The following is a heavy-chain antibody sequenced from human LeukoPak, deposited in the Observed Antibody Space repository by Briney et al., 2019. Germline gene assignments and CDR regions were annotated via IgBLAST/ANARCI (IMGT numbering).Heavy chain of an antibody. J-gene: IGHJ4*02. CDR1: GFTFSSYG. V-gene: IGHV3-30*02. CDR3: AKDQVVPAASDY. Sequence: GSLRLSCAASGFTFSSYGMHWVRQAPGKGLEWVAFIRYDGSNKYYADSVKGRFTISRDNSKNTLYLQMNSLRAEDTAVYYCAKDQVVPAASDYWGQGTLVTVSS. CDR2: IRYDGSNK. D-gene: IGHD2-2*01.